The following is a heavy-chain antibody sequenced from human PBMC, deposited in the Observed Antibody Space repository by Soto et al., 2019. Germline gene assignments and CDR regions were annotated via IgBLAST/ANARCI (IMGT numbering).Heavy chain of an antibody. J-gene: IGHJ4*02. D-gene: IGHD1-26*01. Sequence: QVQLQESGPGLVKPSDTLSLTCAVSGYSISSSNCWGWIRQPPGKGLEWIGYIYYSGTTYYNPSLKSRVTMSVDTSKNQLALKLTSVPAVDTAAYSCARREIQGPIDSWGPGTLVTVSS. CDR1: GYSISSSNC. V-gene: IGHV4-28*01. CDR2: IYYSGTT. CDR3: ARREIQGPIDS.